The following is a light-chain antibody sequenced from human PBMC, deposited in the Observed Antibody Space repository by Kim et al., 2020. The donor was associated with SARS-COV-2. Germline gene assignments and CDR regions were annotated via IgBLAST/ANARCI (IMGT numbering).Light chain of an antibody. Sequence: VSPGERAPLSCRASQSANSNLAWYQQKPGQAPRLLIYDASTRATDIPARFSGSGSGTDFTLTITCLQPEDFAVYYCQQYDKWPLTFGGGTKVDIK. CDR3: QQYDKWPLT. CDR2: DAS. V-gene: IGKV3-15*01. CDR1: QSANSN. J-gene: IGKJ4*01.